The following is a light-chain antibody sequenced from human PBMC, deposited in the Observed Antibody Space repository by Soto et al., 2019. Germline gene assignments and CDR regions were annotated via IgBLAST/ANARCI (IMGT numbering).Light chain of an antibody. CDR3: QQRSNWPPLT. CDR2: DAS. CDR1: QSVSSD. V-gene: IGKV3-11*01. Sequence: EIVFTQSPATLSLSPGERATFSCRASQSVSSDLVWYQQKPGQAPRLLIYDASNRATGIPARFSGSGSGTDFTLTISSLEPEDFAVYYCQQRSNWPPLTFGGGTKVDIK. J-gene: IGKJ4*01.